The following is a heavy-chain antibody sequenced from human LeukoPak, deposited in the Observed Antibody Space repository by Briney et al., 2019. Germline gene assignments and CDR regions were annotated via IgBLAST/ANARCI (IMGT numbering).Heavy chain of an antibody. D-gene: IGHD3-22*01. CDR1: GFTFSSYS. J-gene: IGHJ4*02. CDR2: ISSSSSYI. CDR3: ARAKSSDAITMIVVDQWVYYFDY. V-gene: IGHV3-21*04. Sequence: PGGSLRLSCVASGFTFSSYSIEWVRQAPGKGLEWVSSISSSSSYIYYADSVKGRFTISRDNAKNSLYLQMNSLRAGDTAVYYCARAKSSDAITMIVVDQWVYYFDYWGQGTLVTVSS.